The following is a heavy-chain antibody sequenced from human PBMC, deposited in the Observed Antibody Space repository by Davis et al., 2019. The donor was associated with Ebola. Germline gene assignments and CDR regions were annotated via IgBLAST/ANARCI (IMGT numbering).Heavy chain of an antibody. CDR2: IRSKANSYAT. V-gene: IGHV3-73*01. CDR3: TYTYSSGEDV. Sequence: ESLKISCAASGFTFSGSAMHWVRQASGKGLEWVGRIRSKANSYATAYAASVKGRFTISRDDSKNTAYLQMNSLKTEDTAVYYCTYTYSSGEDVWGQGTTVTVSS. D-gene: IGHD6-25*01. J-gene: IGHJ6*02. CDR1: GFTFSGSA.